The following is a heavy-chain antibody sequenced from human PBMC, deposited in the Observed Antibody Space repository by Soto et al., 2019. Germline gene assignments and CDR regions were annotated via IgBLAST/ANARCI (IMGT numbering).Heavy chain of an antibody. D-gene: IGHD3-10*01. J-gene: IGHJ4*02. V-gene: IGHV4-4*02. CDR1: GGSISSSNW. Sequence: QVHLQESGPGLVKPSGTLSLTCGVSGGSISSSNWWSWVRQPPGKGLEWVAEIYHSGSTNYNPSLESRLTISLDKSKNQFSLKLTSVTAADTAVYYCAREGGSGSYFDYWGQGILVTVSS. CDR2: IYHSGST. CDR3: AREGGSGSYFDY.